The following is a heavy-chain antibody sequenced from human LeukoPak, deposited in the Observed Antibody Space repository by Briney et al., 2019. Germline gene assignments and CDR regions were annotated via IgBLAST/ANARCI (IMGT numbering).Heavy chain of an antibody. CDR2: IKEDGTYT. D-gene: IGHD3-9*01. CDR1: GFSFSKYC. J-gene: IGHJ4*02. CDR3: ARDFDMGITPGDDFDF. Sequence: GGSLRLSCAASGFSFSKYCMHWVRQTPGEGLVWVARIKEDGTYTSYADSVKGRFTISRDTARNTVFLQMSSLRAEDAAVYYCARDFDMGITPGDDFDFWGQGTLVTVSS. V-gene: IGHV3-74*01.